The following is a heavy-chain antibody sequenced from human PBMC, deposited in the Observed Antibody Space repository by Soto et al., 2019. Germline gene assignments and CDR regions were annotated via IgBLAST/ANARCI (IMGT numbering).Heavy chain of an antibody. Sequence: GASVKVSCKASGYTFTSYGISWVRQAPGQGLEWMGWISAYNGNTNYAQKLQGRVTMTTDTSTSTAYMELRSLRSDDTAVYYCARDMYNWNYENHEIDYWGQGTLVTVSS. V-gene: IGHV1-18*01. CDR1: GYTFTSYG. CDR2: ISAYNGNT. D-gene: IGHD1-7*01. J-gene: IGHJ4*02. CDR3: ARDMYNWNYENHEIDY.